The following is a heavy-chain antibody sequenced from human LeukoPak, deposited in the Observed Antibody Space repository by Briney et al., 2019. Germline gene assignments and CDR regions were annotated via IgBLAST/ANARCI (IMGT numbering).Heavy chain of an antibody. CDR3: ARVPSWKGYMDV. Sequence: PGGSLRLSCGASGFTVSSNYMSWVRQAPGKGLEWVSVIYSGGSTYYADSVKGRFTISRDNAKNSLYLQMSSLRAEDTAVYYCARVPSWKGYMDVWGKGTTVTASS. V-gene: IGHV3-66*01. CDR1: GFTVSSNY. CDR2: IYSGGST. J-gene: IGHJ6*03. D-gene: IGHD1-1*01.